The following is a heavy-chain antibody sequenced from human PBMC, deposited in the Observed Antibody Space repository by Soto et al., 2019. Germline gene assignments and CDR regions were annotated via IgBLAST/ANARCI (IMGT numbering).Heavy chain of an antibody. J-gene: IGHJ4*02. D-gene: IGHD1-1*01. CDR1: GFTFSTVA. Sequence: EVHLLQSGGGLVQPGGSLRLSCAASGFTFSTVAMSWVRQAPGKGLEWVSSLTAADDTYYADSVKGRFTVSRDNSENTLYLQINSLRVEDTAVYYCAKVRFNFDSWGQGTLVTVSS. CDR2: LTAADDT. V-gene: IGHV3-23*01. CDR3: AKVRFNFDS.